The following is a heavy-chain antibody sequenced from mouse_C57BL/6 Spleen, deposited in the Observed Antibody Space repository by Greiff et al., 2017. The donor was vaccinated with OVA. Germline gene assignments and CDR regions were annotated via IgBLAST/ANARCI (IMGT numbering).Heavy chain of an antibody. J-gene: IGHJ1*03. CDR1: GYTFTSYW. CDR2: INPSNDGT. Sequence: QVQLQQPGTELVKPAPSVKLSCTASGYTFTSYWLHWWKQRPGQGLEWIGNINPSNDGTNYNETFKSKATLTVDKSSSTAYLQLSSMTSEDSAVYYCARRGGSSYVHWYFDVWGTGTTVTVSS. V-gene: IGHV1-53*01. D-gene: IGHD1-1*01. CDR3: ARRGGSSYVHWYFDV.